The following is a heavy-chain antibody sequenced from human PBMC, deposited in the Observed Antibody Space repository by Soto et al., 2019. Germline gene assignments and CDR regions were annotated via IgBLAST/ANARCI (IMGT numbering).Heavy chain of an antibody. D-gene: IGHD1-26*01. J-gene: IGHJ4*02. CDR1: GFTFSSYG. CDR2: ISYDGSNK. Sequence: QVQLVESGGGVVQPGRSLRLSCAASGFTFSSYGMHWVRQAPGKGLEWVAVISYDGSNKYYADSVKGRFTISRDNSKNTLYLQMNSLRAEDTAVYYCAKVPSGLRDGDPYYFDHWGQGTLVTVSS. V-gene: IGHV3-30*18. CDR3: AKVPSGLRDGDPYYFDH.